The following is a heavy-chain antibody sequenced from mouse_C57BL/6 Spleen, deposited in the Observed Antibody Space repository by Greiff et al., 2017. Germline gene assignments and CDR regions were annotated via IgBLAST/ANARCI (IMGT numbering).Heavy chain of an antibody. CDR2: IWSGGST. V-gene: IGHV2-2*01. CDR1: GFSLTSYG. Sequence: VQLQESGPGLVQPSQSLSITCTVSGFSLTSYGVHWVRQSPGKGLEWLGVIWSGGSTDYNAAFISRLSISKDNSKSKVFFKMNSLQADDTAIYYCARDWFAYWGQGTLVTVSA. J-gene: IGHJ3*01. CDR3: ARDWFAY.